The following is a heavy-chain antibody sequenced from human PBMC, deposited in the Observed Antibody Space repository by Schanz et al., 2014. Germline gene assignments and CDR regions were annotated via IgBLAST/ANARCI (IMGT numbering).Heavy chain of an antibody. CDR3: ARAGQDYSDSSGYATYYFGN. CDR1: GGTFSSFA. V-gene: IGHV1-69*04. CDR2: IIPILDIT. J-gene: IGHJ4*02. Sequence: QVPLVQSGAEVKKPGSSVKVSCKASGGTFSSFAIFWVRQAPGQGLERMGTIIPILDITNYAQKFQGRVTITADKSTSTAYMELSNLRSEDTAVYYCARAGQDYSDSSGYATYYFGNWGQGTLVTVSS. D-gene: IGHD3-22*01.